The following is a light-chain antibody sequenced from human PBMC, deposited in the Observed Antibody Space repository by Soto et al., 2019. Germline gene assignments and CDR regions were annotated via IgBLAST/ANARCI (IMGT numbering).Light chain of an antibody. Sequence: SYELAQKPSVSVAPGQTARITCGGNKIGSKSVHWYQQKPGLAPVLVVYNDNDRPSGLPERFSGSNSDSTATLTISRVEVGDEDDYYCQVWDGSTGRGGVFGGGTKLTVL. J-gene: IGLJ3*02. CDR3: QVWDGSTGRGGV. V-gene: IGLV3-21*02. CDR2: NDN. CDR1: KIGSKS.